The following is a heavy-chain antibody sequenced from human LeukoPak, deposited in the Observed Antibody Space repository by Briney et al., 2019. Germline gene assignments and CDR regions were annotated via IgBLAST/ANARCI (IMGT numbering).Heavy chain of an antibody. CDR3: ARSGGGAMIVAYYIDY. J-gene: IGHJ4*02. V-gene: IGHV1-2*02. D-gene: IGHD3-22*01. CDR1: GYTFTRYY. Sequence: GASVKVSCKASGYTFTRYYMHWVRRAPGQGLEWMGWMNSNSGGTDYAQKFQGRGTMTRDTSISTAYMELSRLRSGDTAVYYCARSGGGAMIVAYYIDYWGQGTLVTVSS. CDR2: MNSNSGGT.